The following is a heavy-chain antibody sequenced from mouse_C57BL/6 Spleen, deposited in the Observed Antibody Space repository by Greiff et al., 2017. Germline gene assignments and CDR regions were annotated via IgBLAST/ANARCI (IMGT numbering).Heavy chain of an antibody. D-gene: IGHD1-1*01. CDR3: ARVVITTRDFGY. CDR2: IDPEDGET. CDR1: GFNIKDYY. J-gene: IGHJ2*01. Sequence: EVQLQQSGAELVKPGASVKLSCTASGFNIKDYYMHWVKQRTEQGLEWIGRIDPEDGETKYAPKFPGKATITADTSSNTAYLQLSSLTSEDTAVYYCARVVITTRDFGYWGQGTTLTVAS. V-gene: IGHV14-2*01.